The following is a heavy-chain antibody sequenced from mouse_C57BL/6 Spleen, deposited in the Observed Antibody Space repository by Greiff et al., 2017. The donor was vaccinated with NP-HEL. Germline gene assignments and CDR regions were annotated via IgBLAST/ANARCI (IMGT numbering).Heavy chain of an antibody. CDR1: GFTFSDYG. D-gene: IGHD1-1*01. V-gene: IGHV5-17*01. CDR3: AREYGSSLAY. CDR2: ISSGSSTI. Sequence: EVQVVESGGGLVKPGGSLKLSCAASGFTFSDYGMHWVRQAPEKGLEWVAYISSGSSTIYYADTVKGRFTISRDNAKNTLFLQMTSLRSEDTAMYYCAREYGSSLAYWGQGTLVTVSA. J-gene: IGHJ3*01.